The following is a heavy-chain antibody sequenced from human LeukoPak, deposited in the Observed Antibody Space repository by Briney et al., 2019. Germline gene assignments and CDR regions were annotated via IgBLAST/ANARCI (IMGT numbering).Heavy chain of an antibody. J-gene: IGHJ4*02. Sequence: PGGSLRLSCAASGLTFSSYAMSWVRQAPGKGLEWVSAISGGGDSTYYADSVKGRFTISRDNSKNTLYLQMNSLRAEDTAVYYCAKDFPTTSYYYGSGSYYKGIDYWGQGTLVTVSS. CDR1: GLTFSSYA. CDR3: AKDFPTTSYYYGSGSYYKGIDY. D-gene: IGHD3-10*01. V-gene: IGHV3-23*01. CDR2: ISGGGDST.